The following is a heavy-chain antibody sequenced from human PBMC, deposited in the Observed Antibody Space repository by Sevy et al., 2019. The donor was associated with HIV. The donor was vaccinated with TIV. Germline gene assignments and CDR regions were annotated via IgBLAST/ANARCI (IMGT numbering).Heavy chain of an antibody. CDR2: IKSKTDGGTT. CDR3: TGVDILTGYRYYYYYGMDV. D-gene: IGHD3-9*01. Sequence: GESLKISCAASGFTFSNAWMSWVRQAPGKGLEWVGRIKSKTDGGTTDYAAPVKGRFTISRDDSKNTLYLQMNSLKTEDTAVYYCTGVDILTGYRYYYYYGMDVWGQGTTVTVSS. V-gene: IGHV3-15*01. J-gene: IGHJ6*02. CDR1: GFTFSNAW.